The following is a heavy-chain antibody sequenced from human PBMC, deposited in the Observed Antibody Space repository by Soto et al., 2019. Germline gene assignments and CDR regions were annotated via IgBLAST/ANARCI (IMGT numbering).Heavy chain of an antibody. V-gene: IGHV6-1*01. CDR1: GDSVSSNSAA. D-gene: IGHD3-10*01. J-gene: IGHJ6*02. Sequence: SQTLSLTCAISGDSVSSNSAAWNWIRQSPSRGLEWLGRTYYRSKWYNDYAVSVKSRITINPDTSKNQFSLQLNSVTPEDTAVYYCARVPLITMVRGVTTSRYGMDVWGQGTTVTVSS. CDR2: TYYRSKWYN. CDR3: ARVPLITMVRGVTTSRYGMDV.